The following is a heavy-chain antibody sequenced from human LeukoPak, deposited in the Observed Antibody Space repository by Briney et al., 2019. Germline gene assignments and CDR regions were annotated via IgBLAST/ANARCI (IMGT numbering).Heavy chain of an antibody. CDR1: GGSINSYY. J-gene: IGHJ5*02. CDR3: ARDATPFRNQTWFDP. V-gene: IGHV4-59*01. CDR2: IYYSGST. D-gene: IGHD1-14*01. Sequence: SETLSLTCTVSGGSINSYYWTWIRQPPGKALEWIGYIYYSGSTYYNPSLKSRVTISLDTSKNQFSLKLSSVTAADTAVYYCARDATPFRNQTWFDPWAREPPFPVSS.